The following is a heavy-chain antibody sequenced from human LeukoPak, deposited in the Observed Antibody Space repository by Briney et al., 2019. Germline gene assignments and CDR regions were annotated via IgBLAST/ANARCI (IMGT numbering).Heavy chain of an antibody. CDR3: ARLGIAAAGTQGGFFDY. V-gene: IGHV5-51*01. CDR1: GYSFTSYW. CDR2: IYPGDSDT. J-gene: IGHJ4*02. Sequence: GESLKISCKGSGYSFTSYWIGWVRQMPGKGLEWMGIIYPGDSDTRHSPSFQGQVTISADKSISTAYLQWSSLKASDTAMYYCARLGIAAAGTQGGFFDYWGQGALVTVSS. D-gene: IGHD6-13*01.